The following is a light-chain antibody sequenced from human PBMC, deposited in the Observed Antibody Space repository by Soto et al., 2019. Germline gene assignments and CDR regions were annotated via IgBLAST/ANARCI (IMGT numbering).Light chain of an antibody. J-gene: IGKJ1*01. Sequence: DIPMTQSPCSLSASVGDQVTITCQATQEMYIYFNWYQQKPGQPPKLLIYDESNLATGVPSRFSGSGSGTDFTFTISSLQPEDIATYYCQQYDNLPRTFGQGTKVEIK. CDR1: QEMYIY. V-gene: IGKV1-33*01. CDR3: QQYDNLPRT. CDR2: DES.